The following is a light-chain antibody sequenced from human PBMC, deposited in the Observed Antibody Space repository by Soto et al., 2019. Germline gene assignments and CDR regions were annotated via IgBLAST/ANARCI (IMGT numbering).Light chain of an antibody. CDR2: DTS. Sequence: QAVATQEPSLTVSPGGTVTLTCGSSTGAVTNGHTPYWFQQKPGQAPRTLIYDTSNKHSWTPARFSGSLLGGKAALTLSGAQPEDEAEYYCLLSYDATNVVFGGGTKLTVL. V-gene: IGLV7-46*01. CDR3: LLSYDATNVV. CDR1: TGAVTNGHT. J-gene: IGLJ2*01.